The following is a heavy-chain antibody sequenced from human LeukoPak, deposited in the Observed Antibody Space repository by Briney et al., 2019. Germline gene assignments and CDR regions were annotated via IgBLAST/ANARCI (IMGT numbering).Heavy chain of an antibody. Sequence: ASVKVSCKASGYTFTSYDINWVRQATGQGLEWMGWMNPNSGNTGYAQKFQGRVTMTRNTSISTAYMELRSLRSDDTAVYYCARDTKYSSSWYRVWFDYWGQGTLVTVSS. J-gene: IGHJ4*02. CDR2: MNPNSGNT. D-gene: IGHD6-13*01. V-gene: IGHV1-8*01. CDR3: ARDTKYSSSWYRVWFDY. CDR1: GYTFTSYD.